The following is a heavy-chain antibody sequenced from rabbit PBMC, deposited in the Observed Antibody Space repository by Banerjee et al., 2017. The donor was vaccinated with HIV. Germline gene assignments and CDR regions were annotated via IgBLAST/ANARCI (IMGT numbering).Heavy chain of an antibody. D-gene: IGHD1-1*01. Sequence: QEQLVESGGGLVKPEGSLTLTCTASGFTLSSYWMWWVRQAPGKGLEWIACIVAGSSGSTYYANWAKGRFTISKTSSTTVTLQMASLTAADTATYFCAKGQYGRGSGYPLPHYFDLWGPGTLVTVS. CDR1: GFTLSSYW. V-gene: IGHV1S45*01. J-gene: IGHJ4*01. CDR3: AKGQYGRGSGYPLPHYFDL. CDR2: IVAGSSGST.